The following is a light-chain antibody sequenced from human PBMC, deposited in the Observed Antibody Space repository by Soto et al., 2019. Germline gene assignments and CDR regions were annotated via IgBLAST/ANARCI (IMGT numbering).Light chain of an antibody. V-gene: IGKV3-20*01. CDR2: GAS. CDR3: HKSGSSPLT. J-gene: IGKJ4*01. CDR1: QNVKSNF. Sequence: ENVLTQSPGTLSLSLGERATLSCRAAQNVKSNFLAWYQQKPGQAPRLFIYGASSRATGIPARFSGSGSGTDFTLTISRLEPEDFEVYYCHKSGSSPLTFGGGTRWIS.